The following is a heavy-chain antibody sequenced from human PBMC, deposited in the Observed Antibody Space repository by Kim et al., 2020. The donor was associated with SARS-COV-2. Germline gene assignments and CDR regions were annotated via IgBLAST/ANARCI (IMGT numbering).Heavy chain of an antibody. CDR3: AKDLRRRGGSGTYWPYVLAV. J-gene: IGHJ6*02. CDR2: TWYDGIKD. V-gene: IGHV3-33*03. CDR1: GFTFSSYA. D-gene: IGHD3-10*01. Sequence: GGSLRLSCAASGFTFSSYAMHWVRQAPGKGLEWVAFTWYDGIKDFYGASLKGRFTISRDNSKKMLYLQMNSLRPDDTAVYFCAKDLRRRGGSGTYWPYVLAVWGQGTTVIVSS.